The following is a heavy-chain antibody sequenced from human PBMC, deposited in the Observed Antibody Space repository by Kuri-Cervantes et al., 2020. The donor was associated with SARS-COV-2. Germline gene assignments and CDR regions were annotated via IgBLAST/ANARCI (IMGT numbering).Heavy chain of an antibody. CDR1: GGSISSSSYY. Sequence: SETLSLTCTVSGGSISSSSYYWGWIRQPPGKGLEWIGSIYCSGSTYYHPTLKSRVTISIDTSKNQFTLKLSSLRAEDTAVYYCAREGPYCGGDCGLDYWGQGTLVTVSS. J-gene: IGHJ4*02. CDR3: AREGPYCGGDCGLDY. V-gene: IGHV4-39*02. D-gene: IGHD2-21*01. CDR2: IYCSGST.